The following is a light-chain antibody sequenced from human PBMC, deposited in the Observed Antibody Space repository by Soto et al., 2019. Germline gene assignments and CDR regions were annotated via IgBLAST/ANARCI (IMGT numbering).Light chain of an antibody. CDR1: QSVHSN. V-gene: IGKV3-15*01. CDR2: YAS. CDR3: QHYSNWPPT. Sequence: EVVLTQSPATLSVSPGERATLSCRASQSVHSNLAWYQQKPGQAPSLLISYASTRATGIPARFSGSGSGTAFTLTISSRQSEDFGVYYCQHYSNWPPTFGPGTIVEIK. J-gene: IGKJ3*01.